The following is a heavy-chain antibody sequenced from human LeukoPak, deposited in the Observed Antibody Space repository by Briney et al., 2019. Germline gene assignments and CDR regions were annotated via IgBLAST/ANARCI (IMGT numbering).Heavy chain of an antibody. D-gene: IGHD2-2*01. V-gene: IGHV3-9*01. CDR1: GFTFDDYA. Sequence: PGGSLRLSCAASGFTFDDYAMHWVRQAPGKGLEWVSGISWNSGSIGYADSVKGRFTNSRDNAKNSLYLQMNSLRAEDTALYYCAKDMRAYLEYYFDYWGQGTLVTVSS. CDR2: ISWNSGSI. J-gene: IGHJ4*02. CDR3: AKDMRAYLEYYFDY.